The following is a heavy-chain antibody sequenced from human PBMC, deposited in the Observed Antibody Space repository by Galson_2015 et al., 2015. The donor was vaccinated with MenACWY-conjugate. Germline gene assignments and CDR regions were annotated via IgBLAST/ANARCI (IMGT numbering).Heavy chain of an antibody. Sequence: SLRLSCAASGFTFGDYAMNWVRQAPGKGLECVSRICAGGISIMYGDAVRGRFTISRDDAQNTLYLQMDGLRADDTAVYFCVRGSSGWRGMDIWGQGTTVTVSS. J-gene: IGHJ6*02. CDR2: ICAGGISI. CDR3: VRGSSGWRGMDI. D-gene: IGHD6-19*01. V-gene: IGHV3-74*03. CDR1: GFTFGDYA.